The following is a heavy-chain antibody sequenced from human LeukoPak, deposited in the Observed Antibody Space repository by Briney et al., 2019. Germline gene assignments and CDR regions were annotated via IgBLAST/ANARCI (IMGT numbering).Heavy chain of an antibody. Sequence: SETLSLTCNVSGGSISDYYWHWIRQPAGKGLEWIGRIYSTGSTNYNPSLKSRVTVSVDKSKNQFSLKLSSVTAADTAVYYCARRIVGTAKFDYWGQGTLVTVSS. D-gene: IGHD1-26*01. J-gene: IGHJ4*02. V-gene: IGHV4-4*07. CDR2: IYSTGST. CDR3: ARRIVGTAKFDY. CDR1: GGSISDYY.